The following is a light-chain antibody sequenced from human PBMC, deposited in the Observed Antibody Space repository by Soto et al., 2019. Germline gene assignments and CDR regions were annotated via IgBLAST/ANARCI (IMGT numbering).Light chain of an antibody. CDR1: QTVPSNY. V-gene: IGKV3-20*01. J-gene: IGKJ2*01. CDR2: GSS. Sequence: IVLTQSPGTLSLSPGERTTLFCRASQTVPSNYLAWYQHKPGQAPRLLIFGSSTRATGIPDRFSGGGSGTDFSLTGSRLEAEDFAVYYCRQYGSLYTFGQGTRLEI. CDR3: RQYGSLYT.